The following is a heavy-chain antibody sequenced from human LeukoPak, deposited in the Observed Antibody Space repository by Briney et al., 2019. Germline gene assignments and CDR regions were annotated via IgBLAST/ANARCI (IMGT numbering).Heavy chain of an antibody. Sequence: PSETLSLTCTVSGGSIRSYYWSWIRQPPGKGLEWIGYIFYAGSTTYNPSLKSRVTISIDTSKNEVSLKLNSEPAADTAVYYCASGERGYSYGPLDYWGQGTLVTVSS. D-gene: IGHD5-18*01. J-gene: IGHJ4*02. CDR3: ASGERGYSYGPLDY. CDR1: GGSIRSYY. CDR2: IFYAGST. V-gene: IGHV4-59*08.